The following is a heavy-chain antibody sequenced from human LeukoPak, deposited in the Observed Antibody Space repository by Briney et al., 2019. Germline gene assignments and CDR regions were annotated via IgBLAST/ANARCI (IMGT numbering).Heavy chain of an antibody. D-gene: IGHD3-22*01. CDR2: ISSSSSTM. J-gene: IGHJ3*01. CDR1: GFIFSSYS. Sequence: GGSLRLSCAASGFIFSSYSMNWVRQAPGKGLEWVSYISSSSSTMYYADSVKGRFSISRDNAKNSLYLQMNSLRAEDTAVYYCARDHHRRLYDSQARDTFDFWGQGTMVTVSS. V-gene: IGHV3-48*01. CDR3: ARDHHRRLYDSQARDTFDF.